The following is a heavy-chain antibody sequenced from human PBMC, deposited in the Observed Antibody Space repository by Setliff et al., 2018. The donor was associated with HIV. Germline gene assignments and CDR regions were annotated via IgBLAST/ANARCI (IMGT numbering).Heavy chain of an antibody. CDR2: MHYSGIV. CDR1: GGSMRHFY. CDR3: ARVAKDSSVVAASGPKYFDP. V-gene: IGHV4-59*01. Sequence: PSETLSLTCTVSGGSMRHFYWSWIRQAPGGRLEWVGRMHYSGIVNYSPSLGSRLTISAQTSKNHFALILRPVTAADTALYFCARVAKDSSVVAASGPKYFDPWSHGTLVTVSS. J-gene: IGHJ5*02. D-gene: IGHD2-15*01.